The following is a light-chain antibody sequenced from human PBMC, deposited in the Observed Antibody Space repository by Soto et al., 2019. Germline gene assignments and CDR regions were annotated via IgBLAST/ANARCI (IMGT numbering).Light chain of an antibody. V-gene: IGLV2-23*01. Sequence: QSALTQPASVSGSPGQSITISCTGTSSDVGSYNLVSWYQQHPGKAPKLMIYEGSKRPSGVSNRFSGSRSGNTASLTISGLQTEDEADYYCCSYAGDNRVFGGGTQLTVL. J-gene: IGLJ2*01. CDR1: SSDVGSYNL. CDR2: EGS. CDR3: CSYAGDNRV.